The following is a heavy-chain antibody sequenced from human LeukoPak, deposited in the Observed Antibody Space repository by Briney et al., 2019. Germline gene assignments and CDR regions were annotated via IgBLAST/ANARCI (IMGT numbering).Heavy chain of an antibody. CDR3: ARDIHHITMFRGLIMPVHY. J-gene: IGHJ4*02. Sequence: GFTXXXYXXXWGRQAXGXGXXXXXSIXXXXTYIYYPDSVKGRFTIYREKAKNSLYLQMNSLRAEDTAVYYCARDIHHITMFRGLIMPVHYRGQGTLVTVSS. V-gene: IGHV3-21*01. CDR2: IXXXXTYI. D-gene: IGHD3-10*01. CDR1: GFTXXXYX.